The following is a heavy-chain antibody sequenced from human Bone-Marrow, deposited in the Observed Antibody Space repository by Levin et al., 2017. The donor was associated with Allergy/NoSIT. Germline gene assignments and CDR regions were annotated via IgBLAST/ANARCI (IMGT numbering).Heavy chain of an antibody. V-gene: IGHV3-21*01. D-gene: IGHD3-22*01. CDR1: GFTLSNYS. CDR2: ISSSSTYI. Sequence: GESLKISCAASGFTLSNYSMNWVRQAPGKGLEWVSFISSSSTYIYYADSVKGRFTISRDNAKNSLYLQMNSLRAEDTAVYYCARDRSRYYDTSGSDAFDVWGQGTMVTVSS. CDR3: ARDRSRYYDTSGSDAFDV. J-gene: IGHJ3*01.